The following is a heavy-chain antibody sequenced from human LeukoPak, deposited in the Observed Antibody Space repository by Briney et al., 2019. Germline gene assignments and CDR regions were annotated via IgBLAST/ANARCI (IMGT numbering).Heavy chain of an antibody. D-gene: IGHD2-15*01. CDR2: ITGSTRTT. V-gene: IGHV3-23*01. CDR3: AKDQLNRCCSAGSCTTTPDY. J-gene: IGHJ4*02. Sequence: QPGGSLRLSCAASGFPFSSYGMNWVRQAPGRGLEWVSAITGSTRTTYYADSVKSRFTASRDNSTNTLYLQMNSLRAEDTAVYYCAKDQLNRCCSAGSCTTTPDYWGQGTLVTVSS. CDR1: GFPFSSYG.